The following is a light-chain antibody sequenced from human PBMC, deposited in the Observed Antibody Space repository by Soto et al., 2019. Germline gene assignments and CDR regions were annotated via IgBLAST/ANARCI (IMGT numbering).Light chain of an antibody. Sequence: IVMTQSPATLSLSPGQRASLYCRASQSIGSNLAWYQHSPGQAPRLLISSPSTRATGVPARFSGSGSGTEFTLTISSLQSEDFAVYDCQHYDSWPHTFGQGTKLEIK. CDR3: QHYDSWPHT. V-gene: IGKV3-15*01. CDR2: SPS. J-gene: IGKJ2*01. CDR1: QSIGSN.